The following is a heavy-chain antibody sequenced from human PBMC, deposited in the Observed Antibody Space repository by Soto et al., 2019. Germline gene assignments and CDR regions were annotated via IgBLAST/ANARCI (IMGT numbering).Heavy chain of an antibody. CDR2: INHSGST. CDR1: GGSFSGYY. D-gene: IGHD2-2*01. Sequence: SETLSLTCAVYGGSFSGYYWSWIRQPPGKGLEWIGEINHSGSTNYNPSLKSRVAISVDTSKNQFSLKLSSVTAADTAVYYCARGSPESYPLGYCSSTSCGMDVWGQGXTVTVYS. V-gene: IGHV4-34*01. J-gene: IGHJ6*02. CDR3: ARGSPESYPLGYCSSTSCGMDV.